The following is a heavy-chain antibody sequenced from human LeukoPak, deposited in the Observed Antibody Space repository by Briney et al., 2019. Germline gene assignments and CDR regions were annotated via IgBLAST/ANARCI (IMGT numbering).Heavy chain of an antibody. CDR1: GFTFSNAW. CDR2: IKSKTDGGTT. V-gene: IGHV3-15*01. Sequence: GGSLRLSCAASGFTFSNAWMSWVRQAPGKGLEWVGRIKSKTDGGTTDYAAPVKGRFTISRDDSKNTLYLQMNSLKTEDTAVYYCTTRNTYLWDFDYGGQGTLVTVSS. J-gene: IGHJ4*02. CDR3: TTRNTYLWDFDY. D-gene: IGHD1/OR15-1a*01.